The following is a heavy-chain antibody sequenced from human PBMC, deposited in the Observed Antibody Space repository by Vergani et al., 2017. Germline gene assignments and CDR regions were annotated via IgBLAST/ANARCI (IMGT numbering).Heavy chain of an antibody. J-gene: IGHJ6*03. D-gene: IGHD5-18*01. CDR3: TSRDTAMVPEAGYYYYYYMDV. V-gene: IGHV3-21*04. Sequence: EVQLVESGGGLVKPGGSLRLSCAASGFTFSSYSMNWVRQAPGKGLEWVSSISSSSSYIYYADSVKGRFTISRDNAKNSLYLQMNSLKTEDTAVYYCTSRDTAMVPEAGYYYYYYMDVWGKGP. CDR1: GFTFSSYS. CDR2: ISSSSSYI.